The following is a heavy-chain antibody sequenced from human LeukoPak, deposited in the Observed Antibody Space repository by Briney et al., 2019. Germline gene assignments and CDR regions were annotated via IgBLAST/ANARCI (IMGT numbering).Heavy chain of an antibody. V-gene: IGHV5-51*01. D-gene: IGHD4-17*01. CDR2: IYPSDSDT. J-gene: IGHJ4*02. CDR1: GYSFTRNW. CDR3: ARQHDYGDYDY. Sequence: GESLKISCKASGYSFTRNWIGWVRQMPGKGLEWMAIIYPSDSDTRYSPSFQGQVTISADKSISTAYLQWSSLKASDTAIYYCARQHDYGDYDYWGQGTLVTVSS.